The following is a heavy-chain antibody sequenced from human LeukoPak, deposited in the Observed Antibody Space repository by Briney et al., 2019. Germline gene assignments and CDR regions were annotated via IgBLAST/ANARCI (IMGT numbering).Heavy chain of an antibody. D-gene: IGHD5/OR15-5a*01. V-gene: IGHV3-30*18. CDR2: ISYDGSNK. Sequence: GGSLRLSCAASGFTFSSFGMHWVRQAPGKGLEWVAVISYDGSNKYYVDSVKGRFTISRDNSKNTLYLQMNSLRAEDTAVYYCAKDTYSLYGPLDYWGQGTLVTVSS. CDR3: AKDTYSLYGPLDY. J-gene: IGHJ4*02. CDR1: GFTFSSFG.